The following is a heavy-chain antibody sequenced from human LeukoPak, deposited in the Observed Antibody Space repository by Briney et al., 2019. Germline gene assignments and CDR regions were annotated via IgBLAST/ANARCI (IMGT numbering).Heavy chain of an antibody. J-gene: IGHJ4*02. V-gene: IGHV1/OR15-3*02. CDR2: INAGNGNT. Sequence: ASVKVSCKASGYTFTSYYMHWVRQAPGQGLEWMGWINAGNGNTKYSQKFQGRVTITRDTSASTAYMELSSLRSEDTAVYYCARVGELGMRGRWGQGSLVTVSS. D-gene: IGHD7-27*01. CDR1: GYTFTSYY. CDR3: ARVGELGMRGR.